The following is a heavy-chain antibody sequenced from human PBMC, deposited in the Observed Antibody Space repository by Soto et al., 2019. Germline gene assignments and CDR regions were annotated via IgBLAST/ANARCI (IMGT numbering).Heavy chain of an antibody. CDR1: GFSLSSHS. CDR3: ARGTSLGYYSYGMDV. V-gene: IGHV3-48*02. Sequence: GGSLRLSCVASGFSLSSHSMNWVRQAPGKGLEWISYISGSSETKYNAAAVEGRFTTSRDNAKNLVYLQMNSLRDEDTALYYCARGTSLGYYSYGMDVWGQGTTVTVSS. D-gene: IGHD3-3*01. J-gene: IGHJ6*02. CDR2: ISGSSETK.